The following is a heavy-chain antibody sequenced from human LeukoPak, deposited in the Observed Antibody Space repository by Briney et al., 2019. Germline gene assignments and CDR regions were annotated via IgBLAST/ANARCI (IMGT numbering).Heavy chain of an antibody. CDR1: GFTFSSYA. CDR2: ITGSGAGT. Sequence: GGSLRLSCAASGFTFSSYAMSWVRQAPGKGLEWVSAITGSGAGTYYADSVKGRFTISRDNSKNTLSLQMNSLRDEDTAVYYCAKRDSSGYYYFDYWGQGTLVTVSS. D-gene: IGHD3-22*01. J-gene: IGHJ4*02. CDR3: AKRDSSGYYYFDY. V-gene: IGHV3-23*01.